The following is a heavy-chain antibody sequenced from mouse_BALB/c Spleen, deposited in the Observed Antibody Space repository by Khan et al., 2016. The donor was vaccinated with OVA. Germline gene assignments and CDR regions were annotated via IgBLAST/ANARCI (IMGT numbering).Heavy chain of an antibody. CDR1: GFTFSTYG. D-gene: IGHD1-1*01. V-gene: IGHV5-6*01. Sequence: EVQGVESGGDLVKPGGSLKLSCATFGFTFSTYGMSWVRQTPDKRLEWVATISSGGTYTYYPDSVKGRFTISRDNGKNTLYLQMSSLKSEDTAMYYCARLAYYYDSEGFAYWGQGTLVTVSA. CDR3: ARLAYYYDSEGFAY. CDR2: ISSGGTYT. J-gene: IGHJ3*01.